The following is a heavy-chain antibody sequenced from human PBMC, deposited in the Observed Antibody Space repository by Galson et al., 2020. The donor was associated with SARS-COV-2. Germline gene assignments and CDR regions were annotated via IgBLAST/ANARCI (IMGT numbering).Heavy chain of an antibody. V-gene: IGHV3-9*01. Sequence: SLKISCEASGFTFDDYAMHWVRQAPGKGLEWVSSLSWNSGIIGYADSVKGRFTISRDNAKKSLYLQMNSLGVEDTAFYYCAKDRFSTVVAPDSWGQGTLVTVSS. CDR3: AKDRFSTVVAPDS. CDR2: LSWNSGII. CDR1: GFTFDDYA. D-gene: IGHD2-15*01. J-gene: IGHJ5*01.